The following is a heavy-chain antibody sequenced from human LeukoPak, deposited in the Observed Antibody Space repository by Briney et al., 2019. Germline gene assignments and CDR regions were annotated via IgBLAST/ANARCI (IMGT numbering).Heavy chain of an antibody. Sequence: GGSLRLSFAASGFTFSSYSMNWVRQAPGKGLEWVSSISSSSSYIYYADSVKGRFTISRDNAKNSLYLQMNSLRAEDTAVYYCARDRGSSGWSPDYWGQGTLVTVSS. V-gene: IGHV3-21*01. D-gene: IGHD6-19*01. CDR3: ARDRGSSGWSPDY. CDR1: GFTFSSYS. J-gene: IGHJ4*02. CDR2: ISSSSSYI.